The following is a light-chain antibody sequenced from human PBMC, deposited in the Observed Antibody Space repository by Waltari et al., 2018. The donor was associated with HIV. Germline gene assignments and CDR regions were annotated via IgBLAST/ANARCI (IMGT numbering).Light chain of an antibody. J-gene: IGLJ2*01. CDR3: CSYVPVREFVV. CDR2: DVF. CDR1: DSVPPGHHY. V-gene: IGLV2-23*02. Sequence: QSALTQPAAVSGSPGQSIVISCSGLDSVPPGHHYVPWYPQVPGTVPQLLIFDVFKRPSGISSRFSASRSGDTASLTISDLQADDDGDYYCCSYVPVREFVVFGGGTKVTVL.